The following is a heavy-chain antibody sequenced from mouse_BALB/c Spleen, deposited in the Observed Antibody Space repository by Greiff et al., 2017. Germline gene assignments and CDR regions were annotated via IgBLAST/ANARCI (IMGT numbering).Heavy chain of an antibody. J-gene: IGHJ3*01. CDR2: IYPGDGDT. CDR3: AREGGLAWFAY. V-gene: IGHV1-80*01. D-gene: IGHD3-3*01. CDR1: GYAFSSYW. Sequence: QVQLQQSGAELVRPGSSVKISCKASGYAFSSYWMNWVKQRPGQGLEWIGQIYPGDGDTNYNGKFKGKATLTADKSSSTAYMQLSSLTSEDSAVYFCAREGGLAWFAYWGQGTLVTVSA.